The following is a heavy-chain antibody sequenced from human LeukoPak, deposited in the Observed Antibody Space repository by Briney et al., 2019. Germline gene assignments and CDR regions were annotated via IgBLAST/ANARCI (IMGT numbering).Heavy chain of an antibody. CDR3: ARDTVNWFDP. D-gene: IGHD4-11*01. J-gene: IGHJ5*02. CDR1: GFTFSSND. CDR2: ISSSSSYI. V-gene: IGHV3-21*01. Sequence: GTSLRLSCAASGFTFSSNDMHWVRQAPGKGLEWVSSISSSSSYIYYADSVKGRFTISRDNAKNSLYLQMNSLRAEDTAVYYCARDTVNWFDPWGQGTLVTVSS.